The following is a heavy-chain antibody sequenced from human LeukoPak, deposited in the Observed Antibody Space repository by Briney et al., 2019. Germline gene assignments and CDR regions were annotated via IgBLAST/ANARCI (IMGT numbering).Heavy chain of an antibody. J-gene: IGHJ4*02. D-gene: IGHD3-10*01. CDR3: ARPRRIQGAQPFDY. CDR1: GGTFSSYA. Sequence: SVKVSCKASGGTFSSYAISWVRQAPGQGLEWMEGIIPIFGTANYAQKFQGRVTITADESTSTAYMELSSLRSEDTAVYYCARPRRIQGAQPFDYWGQGTLVTVSS. CDR2: IIPIFGTA. V-gene: IGHV1-69*01.